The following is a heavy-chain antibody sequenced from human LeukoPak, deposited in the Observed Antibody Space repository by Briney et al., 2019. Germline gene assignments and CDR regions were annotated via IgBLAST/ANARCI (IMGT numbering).Heavy chain of an antibody. Sequence: SVTLSLTCAVYGGSFSDYSWSWIRQSPGKGMQWIADIIHGGSANYNPSLQSRVTVSLDTSENEFSLNLTSVTAADTAVYYCARGRRSHRLILTYWGQGSLVTV. CDR1: GGSFSDYS. D-gene: IGHD3-9*01. CDR2: IIHGGSA. V-gene: IGHV4-34*01. J-gene: IGHJ4*02. CDR3: ARGRRSHRLILTY.